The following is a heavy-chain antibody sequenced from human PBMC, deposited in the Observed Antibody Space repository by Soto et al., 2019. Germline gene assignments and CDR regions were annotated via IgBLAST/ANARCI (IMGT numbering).Heavy chain of an antibody. CDR1: GGTFSSYA. D-gene: IGHD2-21*02. CDR3: ARGRYCGGDCFNNWFDP. V-gene: IGHV1-69*13. J-gene: IGHJ5*02. CDR2: IIPIFGTA. Sequence: ASVKVSCKASGGTFSSYAISWVRQAPGQGLEWMGGIIPIFGTANYAQKFQGRVTITADESTSTAYMELSSLRSEDTAVYYCARGRYCGGDCFNNWFDPWGQGTLVTV.